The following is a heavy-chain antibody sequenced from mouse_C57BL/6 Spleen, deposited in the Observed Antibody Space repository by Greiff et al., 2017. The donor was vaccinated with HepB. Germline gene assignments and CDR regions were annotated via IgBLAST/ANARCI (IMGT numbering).Heavy chain of an antibody. J-gene: IGHJ2*01. CDR1: GYSITSGYG. Sequence: EVQLQQSGPGLVKPSQSLSLTCTVTGYSITSGYGWNWIRQFPGNKLEWMGYISYSGSTNYNPSLKSRTSITRDTSKNQFFLQLNSVTTEDTATYYCARTARIKYWGQGTTLTVSS. CDR2: ISYSGST. V-gene: IGHV3-2*02. CDR3: ARTARIKY. D-gene: IGHD1-2*01.